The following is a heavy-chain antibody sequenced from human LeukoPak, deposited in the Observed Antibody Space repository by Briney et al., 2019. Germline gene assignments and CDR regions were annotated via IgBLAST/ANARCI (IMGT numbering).Heavy chain of an antibody. CDR1: GYSISSGYY. J-gene: IGHJ4*02. CDR2: IYHSGST. D-gene: IGHD4-17*01. Sequence: SETLSLTRTVSGYSISSGYYWGWIRQPPGKGLEWIGSIYHSGSTYYNPSLKSRVTISVDTSKNQFSLKLSSVTAADTAVYYCARRGLTVTPDDYWGQGTLVTVSS. CDR3: ARRGLTVTPDDY. V-gene: IGHV4-38-2*02.